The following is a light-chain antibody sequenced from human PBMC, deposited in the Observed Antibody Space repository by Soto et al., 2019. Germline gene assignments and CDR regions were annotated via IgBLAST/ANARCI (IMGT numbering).Light chain of an antibody. CDR2: AAS. Sequence: DIQMTQSPSSLSASVGDRVTITCRASQSISSYLNWYQQKPGKAPKLLIYAASSLQSGVPSRFSGSGSGTDFTLTISSLQPEDFATYYCQQSSSTPVTFGPGTKVDFK. CDR3: QQSSSTPVT. V-gene: IGKV1-39*01. J-gene: IGKJ3*01. CDR1: QSISSY.